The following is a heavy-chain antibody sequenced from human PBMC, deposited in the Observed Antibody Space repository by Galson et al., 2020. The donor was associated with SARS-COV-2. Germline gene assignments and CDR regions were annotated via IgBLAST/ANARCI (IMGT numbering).Heavy chain of an antibody. CDR2: IHYSGAT. J-gene: IGHJ4*02. D-gene: IGHD2-2*01. V-gene: IGHV4-31*03. Sequence: ETSETLSLTCTVSGDSISSGYYLWSWIRQHPGKGLEWIGYIHYSGATYYSTSLKSRLSISVDTSKNQFSLNLISVTAADTAVYYCARGIAQQKKDLCPLDDLGEGTLVTVSS. CDR1: GDSISSGYYL. CDR3: ARGIAQQKKDLCPLDD.